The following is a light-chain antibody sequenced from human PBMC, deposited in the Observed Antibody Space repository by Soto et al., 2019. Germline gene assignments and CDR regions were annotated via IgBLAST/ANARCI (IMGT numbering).Light chain of an antibody. CDR3: CSYAGSTTFVYV. Sequence: QSVLTQPASVSGSPGQSITISCTGTNSDVGSYNLVSWYQQHPGKAPKLIIYEGNKRPSGVSNRFSGSKSGNTASLTISGLQAEDEADYYCCSYAGSTTFVYVFGTGTKLTVL. CDR1: NSDVGSYNL. J-gene: IGLJ1*01. CDR2: EGN. V-gene: IGLV2-23*03.